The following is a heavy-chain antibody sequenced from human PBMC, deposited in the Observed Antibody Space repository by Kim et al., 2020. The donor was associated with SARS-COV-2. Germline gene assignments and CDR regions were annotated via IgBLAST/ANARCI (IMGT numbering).Heavy chain of an antibody. V-gene: IGHV6-1*01. J-gene: IGHJ4*02. CDR3: ARADYSSGWSHFDY. CDR2: TYYRSKWYN. D-gene: IGHD6-19*01. CDR1: GDSVSSNSAA. Sequence: SQSLSLTCAISGDSVSSNSAAWNWIRQSPSRGLEWLGRTYYRSKWYNDYAVSVKSRITINPDTSKNQFSLQLNSVTPEDTAVYYCARADYSSGWSHFDYWGQGTLVTVSS.